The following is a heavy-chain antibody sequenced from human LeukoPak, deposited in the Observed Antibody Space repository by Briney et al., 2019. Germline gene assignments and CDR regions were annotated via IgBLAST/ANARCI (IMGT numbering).Heavy chain of an antibody. J-gene: IGHJ4*02. V-gene: IGHV3-23*01. Sequence: GGSLRLSCASSGFTFSSYAMSWVRQAPGKGLEWVSTIGGTGVRTYYAESLKGRFTISRDNSKNTLYLQMNSLRAEDTAVYYCAKDEEYYYGSGSFLGWGQGTLVTVSS. CDR3: AKDEEYYYGSGSFLG. D-gene: IGHD3-10*01. CDR1: GFTFSSYA. CDR2: IGGTGVRT.